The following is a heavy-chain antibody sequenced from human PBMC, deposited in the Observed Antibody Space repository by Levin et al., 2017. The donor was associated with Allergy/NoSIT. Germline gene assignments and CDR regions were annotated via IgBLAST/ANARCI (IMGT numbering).Heavy chain of an antibody. CDR1: GFTFSDAW. Sequence: PGGSLRLSCAASGFTFSDAWMTWVRRAPGKGLQWIGRIKSKDDGGTAEYAAAVKGRFTISRDDSQTTLYLQMHSLNTEDTGVYYCATGGVAGYGDFAPLGFWGQGTLVTVAS. J-gene: IGHJ4*02. CDR2: IKSKDDGGTA. V-gene: IGHV3-15*01. CDR3: ATGGVAGYGDFAPLGF. D-gene: IGHD4-17*01.